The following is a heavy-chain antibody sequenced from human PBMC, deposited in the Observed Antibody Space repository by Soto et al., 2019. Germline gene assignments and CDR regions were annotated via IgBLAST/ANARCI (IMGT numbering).Heavy chain of an antibody. Sequence: QVQLQESGPGLVKPSQTLSLTCTVSGGSISSGGYYWSWIRQHPGKGLEWIGYIYYSGSTYYNPSLKWRGTRSGDTAKDQVPPKARFLDSADTAVYYCAANKRILEWVSTPPAFEIWGQGTMVTVSS. CDR2: IYYSGST. D-gene: IGHD3-3*01. CDR1: GGSISSGGYY. J-gene: IGHJ3*02. CDR3: AANKRILEWVSTPPAFEI. V-gene: IGHV4-31*03.